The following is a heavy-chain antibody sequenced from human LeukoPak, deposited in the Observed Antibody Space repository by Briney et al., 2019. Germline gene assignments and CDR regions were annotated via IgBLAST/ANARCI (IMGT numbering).Heavy chain of an antibody. D-gene: IGHD3-22*01. J-gene: IGHJ4*02. CDR3: ARAYDSSGYYYYHYFDI. CDR2: IIPILGIA. Sequence: SVKVSCKASGGTFSSYAISWVRQAPGQGLEWMGRIIPILGIANYAQKFQGRVTITADKSTSTAYMELSSLRSEDTAVYYCARAYDSSGYYYYHYFDIWGQGTQVTVSS. CDR1: GGTFSSYA. V-gene: IGHV1-69*04.